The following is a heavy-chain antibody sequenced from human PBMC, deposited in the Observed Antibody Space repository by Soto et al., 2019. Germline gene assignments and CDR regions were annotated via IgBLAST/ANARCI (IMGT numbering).Heavy chain of an antibody. Sequence: WASVKVSCKASGYTFTSYAMHWVRQAPGQRLEWMGWINAGNGNTKYSQKFQGRVTITRDTSASTAYMELSSLRSEDTAVYYCARVGSLGYCSSTRCYTFDYWGQGTLVTVST. J-gene: IGHJ4*02. CDR2: INAGNGNT. V-gene: IGHV1-3*01. CDR3: ARVGSLGYCSSTRCYTFDY. D-gene: IGHD2-2*02. CDR1: GYTFTSYA.